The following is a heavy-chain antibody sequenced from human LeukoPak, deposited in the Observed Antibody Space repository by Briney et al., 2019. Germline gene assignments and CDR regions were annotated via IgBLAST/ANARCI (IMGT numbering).Heavy chain of an antibody. D-gene: IGHD1-26*01. Sequence: ASVKVSCKASGYSFSGYYMHWVRQAPGQGLEWMGCFNPYSGDTDYAQKFQGRLTMTRDTSITTAYMELSRLKSDDTAMYYCARAEVGVSGYFDYWGQGTLVTVSS. CDR3: ARAEVGVSGYFDY. J-gene: IGHJ4*02. CDR1: GYSFSGYY. CDR2: FNPYSGDT. V-gene: IGHV1-2*02.